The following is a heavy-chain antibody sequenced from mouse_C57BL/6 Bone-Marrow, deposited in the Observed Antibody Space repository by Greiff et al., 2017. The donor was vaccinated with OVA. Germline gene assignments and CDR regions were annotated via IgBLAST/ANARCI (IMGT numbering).Heavy chain of an antibody. CDR1: GYTFTSYW. D-gene: IGHD4-1*01. CDR2: IHHNSGST. CDR3: AREELGRDWFAY. V-gene: IGHV1-64*01. Sequence: QVQLKQPGAELVKPGASVKLSCKASGYTFTSYWMHWVKQRPGQGLEWIGMIHHNSGSTNYNEKFKSKATLTVDKSSSTAYMQLSSLTSEDSAVYYCAREELGRDWFAYWGQGTLVTVSA. J-gene: IGHJ3*01.